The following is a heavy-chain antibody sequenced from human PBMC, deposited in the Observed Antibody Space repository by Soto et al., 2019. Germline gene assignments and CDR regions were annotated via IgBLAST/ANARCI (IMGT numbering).Heavy chain of an antibody. Sequence: EVQLMESGGGLVKPGGSLRLSCEGSGFNFNNAWLSWVRQVPEKGLEWVGRIKRTIDGGTTEYAAPMKGRFTMSRDDSKTTMFLQMNGLETEDTAVYYCAAGANFDIWGQGTMVTVSS. CDR2: IKRTIDGGTT. CDR1: GFNFNNAW. CDR3: AAGANFDI. J-gene: IGHJ3*02. D-gene: IGHD1-26*01. V-gene: IGHV3-15*01.